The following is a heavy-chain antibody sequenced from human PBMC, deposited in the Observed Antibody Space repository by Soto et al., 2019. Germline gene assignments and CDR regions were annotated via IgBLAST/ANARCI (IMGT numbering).Heavy chain of an antibody. J-gene: IGHJ2*01. CDR1: GFSFSASA. CDR2: IRSKANSYAT. V-gene: IGHV3-73*01. D-gene: IGHD3-3*01. Sequence: EAQLVESGGGLVQPGESLKLSCAASGFSFSASAMHWVRQASGKGLEWVGRIRSKANSYATAYAASVKGRFTISRDDSKNTAYLQMNSLKTEDTAEYYCTRHAIDLWGRGTLVTVSS. CDR3: TRHAIDL.